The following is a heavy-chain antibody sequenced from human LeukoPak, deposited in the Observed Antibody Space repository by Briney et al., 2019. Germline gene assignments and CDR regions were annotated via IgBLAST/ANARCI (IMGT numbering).Heavy chain of an antibody. D-gene: IGHD3-22*01. CDR3: ARSGRYYDSSGYQTAGGMDV. J-gene: IGHJ6*02. Sequence: GGSLRLSCAASGFTFSSYAMSWVRQAPGKGLEWVSSISSSSSYIYYADSVKGRFTISRDNAKNSLYLQMNSLRAEDTAVYYCARSGRYYDSSGYQTAGGMDVWGQGTTVTVSS. V-gene: IGHV3-21*01. CDR2: ISSSSSYI. CDR1: GFTFSSYA.